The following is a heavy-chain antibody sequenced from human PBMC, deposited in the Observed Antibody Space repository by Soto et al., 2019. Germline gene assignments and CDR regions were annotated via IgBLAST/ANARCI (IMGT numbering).Heavy chain of an antibody. CDR1: AFTLSKFV. D-gene: IGHD1-7*01. Sequence: QVQVVESGGGVVQPGKSLRLSCAASAFTLSKFVMHWVRQAPGRGLEWVAVTANDGSNTFYADSVKGRFTISRDNSKNTVYLPMNSLRPEEKAVYYCARGNLDVWGQGTTVTVSS. V-gene: IGHV3-30-3*01. J-gene: IGHJ6*02. CDR2: TANDGSNT. CDR3: ARGNLDV.